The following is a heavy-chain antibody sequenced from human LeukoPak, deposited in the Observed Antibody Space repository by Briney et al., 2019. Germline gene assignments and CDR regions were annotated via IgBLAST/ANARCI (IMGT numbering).Heavy chain of an antibody. J-gene: IGHJ6*02. D-gene: IGHD3-10*01. V-gene: IGHV4-39*07. CDR2: IYYSGST. CDR1: GGSFTSSSYY. Sequence: PSETLPLTCTVSGGSFTSSSYYWGWIRQPPGKGLEWIGGIYYSGSTYYNPSLKSRVTISVDTSKNQFSLKLSSVTAADTAVYYCARDQITMVRGIIRKYYYYGMDVWGQGTTVTVSS. CDR3: ARDQITMVRGIIRKYYYYGMDV.